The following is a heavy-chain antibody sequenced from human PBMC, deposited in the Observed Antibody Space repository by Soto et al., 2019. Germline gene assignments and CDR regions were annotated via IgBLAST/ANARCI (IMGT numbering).Heavy chain of an antibody. CDR1: GLRFSNYG. Sequence: GGSLRLSCAASGLRFSNYGMHWVRQAPGKGLEWVAVISYDGSSKYYTDSVKGRFTISRDNSKNTLYLQMNSLRAEDTAIYYCEKDFKGFYGMDVWGQGTTVTVSS. CDR2: ISYDGSSK. CDR3: EKDFKGFYGMDV. V-gene: IGHV3-30*18. J-gene: IGHJ6*02.